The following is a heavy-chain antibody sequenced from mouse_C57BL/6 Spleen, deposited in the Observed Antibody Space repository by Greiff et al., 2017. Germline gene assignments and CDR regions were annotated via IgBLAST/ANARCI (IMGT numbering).Heavy chain of an antibody. CDR1: GFSLTSYG. J-gene: IGHJ4*01. D-gene: IGHD2-2*01. CDR3: AKVGLRPYAMDY. Sequence: VMLVESGPGLVAPSQSLSITCTASGFSLTSYGVSWVRQPPGKGLEWLGVIWGDGSTNYYSALISRLSISKDNSKSQVFLKLNSQQTDDTATCYCAKVGLRPYAMDYWGQGTSVTVSS. V-gene: IGHV2-3*01. CDR2: IWGDGST.